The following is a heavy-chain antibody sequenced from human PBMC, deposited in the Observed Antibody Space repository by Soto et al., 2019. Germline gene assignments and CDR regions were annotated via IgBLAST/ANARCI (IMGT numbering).Heavy chain of an antibody. CDR1: GGSFSGYY. D-gene: IGHD2-2*01. Sequence: QVHLQQWGAGVLKPSETLSLTCAVSGGSFSGYYWTWIRQIPGKGLEWIGEINQSANTKYNPSLMSRVTMSVDTSRNQFSLKLRSVTAADTAVYYCARPSYALNWDFHYGMHVWGQGTSVTVSS. CDR2: INQSANT. J-gene: IGHJ6*02. V-gene: IGHV4-34*01. CDR3: ARPSYALNWDFHYGMHV.